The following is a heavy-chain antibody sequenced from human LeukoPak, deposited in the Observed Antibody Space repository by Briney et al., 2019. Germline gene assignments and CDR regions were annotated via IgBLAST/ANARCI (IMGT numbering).Heavy chain of an antibody. CDR1: GFTVSSNY. CDR3: ARDYSSSSGKHAFDI. CDR2: ISGSGGST. J-gene: IGHJ3*02. V-gene: IGHV3-23*01. D-gene: IGHD6-13*01. Sequence: GGSLRLSCAASGFTVSSNYMTWVRQAPGKGLEWVSAISGSGGSTYYADSVKGRFTISRDNAKNSLYLHMNSLRAEDTAVYYCARDYSSSSGKHAFDIWGQGTMVTVSS.